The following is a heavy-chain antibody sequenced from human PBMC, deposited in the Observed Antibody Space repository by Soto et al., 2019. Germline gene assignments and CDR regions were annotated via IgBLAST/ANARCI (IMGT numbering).Heavy chain of an antibody. CDR3: ARSHRDNWGSPDYFDY. CDR1: GGSISSGGYY. D-gene: IGHD7-27*01. Sequence: QVQLQESGPGLVKPSQTLSLTCTVSGGSISSGGYYWSWIRQHPGKGLEWIGYIYYNGDTYYNPSLKSRVSISIDPTKTQFSLRLTSVTAADTAVYYCARSHRDNWGSPDYFDYWGQGTLVTVSS. J-gene: IGHJ4*02. CDR2: IYYNGDT. V-gene: IGHV4-31*03.